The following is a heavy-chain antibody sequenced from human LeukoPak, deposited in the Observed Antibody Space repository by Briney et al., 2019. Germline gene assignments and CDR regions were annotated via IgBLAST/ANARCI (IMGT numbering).Heavy chain of an antibody. CDR2: INYSGNN. J-gene: IGHJ4*02. Sequence: PSETLSLTRTVSVGSIRDYYWSWIRQPLEKGREWRGHINYSGNNNYNPSLQRRDTISVDTSKNQFSLRLTPVTAADTAVFYCAREGRQDYVYFEYWGQGSQVAVSS. D-gene: IGHD4-17*01. CDR3: AREGRQDYVYFEY. CDR1: VGSIRDYY. V-gene: IGHV4-59*01.